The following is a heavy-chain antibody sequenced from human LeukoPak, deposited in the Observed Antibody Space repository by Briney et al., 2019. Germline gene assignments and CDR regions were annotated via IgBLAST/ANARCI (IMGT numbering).Heavy chain of an antibody. CDR1: GGSISSYY. J-gene: IGHJ4*02. D-gene: IGHD6-19*01. Sequence: SETLSLTCTVSGGSISSYYWSWIRQPAGKGLEWIGYIYYSGSTNYNPSLKSRVTISVDTSKNQFSLKLSSVTAADTAVYYCARGLYSSGWALFDYWGQGTLVTVSS. CDR3: ARGLYSSGWALFDY. V-gene: IGHV4-59*01. CDR2: IYYSGST.